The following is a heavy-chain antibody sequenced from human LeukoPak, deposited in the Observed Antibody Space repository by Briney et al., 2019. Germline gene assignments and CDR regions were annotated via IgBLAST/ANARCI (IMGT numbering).Heavy chain of an antibody. Sequence: SETLSLTCTVSGGSINNYYWSWIRQPPGKGLEWIGYIYYRGTTNYNPSLKSRVTISVDMSKNQFSLKLRSVTPADTAVYYCAREGYSSGWNDYWGQGTLVTVSS. CDR3: AREGYSSGWNDY. V-gene: IGHV4-59*01. CDR2: IYYRGTT. D-gene: IGHD6-19*01. J-gene: IGHJ4*02. CDR1: GGSINNYY.